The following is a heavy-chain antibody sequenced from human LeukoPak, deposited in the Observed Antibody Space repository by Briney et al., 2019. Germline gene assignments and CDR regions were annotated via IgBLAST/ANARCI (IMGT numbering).Heavy chain of an antibody. CDR2: IWYDGSNQ. Sequence: PGGSLRLSCAAPEFTFSSYGMPWVRQAPGKGLEWEAVIWYDGSNQYYAASVKGGYTISRDNSKNTLNRQMNSLRGEDTAVYYCARDGAGGYFNYFYDAFDIWGQGTMVTVSS. CDR1: EFTFSSYG. V-gene: IGHV3-33*01. J-gene: IGHJ3*02. CDR3: ARDGAGGYFNYFYDAFDI. D-gene: IGHD2-15*01.